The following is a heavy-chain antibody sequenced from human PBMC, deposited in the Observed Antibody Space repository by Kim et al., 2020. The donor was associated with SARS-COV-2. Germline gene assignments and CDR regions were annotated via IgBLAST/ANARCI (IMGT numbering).Heavy chain of an antibody. CDR2: ISYDGSNK. CDR3: AKGSPRSFWSGYYRTKDYYGMDV. J-gene: IGHJ6*02. V-gene: IGHV3-30*18. Sequence: GGSLRLSCAASGFTFSSYGMHWVRQAPGKGLEWVAVISYDGSNKYYADSVKGRFTISRDNSKNTLYLQMNSLRAEDTAVYYCAKGSPRSFWSGYYRTKDYYGMDVWGQGTTVTVSS. D-gene: IGHD3-3*01. CDR1: GFTFSSYG.